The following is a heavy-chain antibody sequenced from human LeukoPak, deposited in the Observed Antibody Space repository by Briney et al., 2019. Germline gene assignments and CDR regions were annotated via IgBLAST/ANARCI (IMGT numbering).Heavy chain of an antibody. V-gene: IGHV3-23*01. CDR1: GFTFSSYN. J-gene: IGHJ6*02. CDR2: ISGSGGST. Sequence: GGSLRLSCAASGFTFSSYNMSWVRQAPGKGLEWVSAISGSGGSTYYADSVKGRFTISRDNSKNTLYLQMNSLRAEDTAVYYCAKDKPVDTAMVISYYYGMDVWGQGTTVTVSS. D-gene: IGHD5-18*01. CDR3: AKDKPVDTAMVISYYYGMDV.